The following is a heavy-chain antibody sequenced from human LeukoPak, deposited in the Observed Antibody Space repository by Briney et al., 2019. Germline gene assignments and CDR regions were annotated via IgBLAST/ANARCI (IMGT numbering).Heavy chain of an antibody. CDR1: GYIFSTYG. Sequence: SVKVSCKASGYIFSTYGISWVRQAPGQGLEWMGCISGYNGNTNYAQKLQGRVTMTTDTSTSTAYMELRSLRSDDTAVYYCARRRSEEYDFDCWGQGTLVTVSS. V-gene: IGHV1-18*01. CDR2: ISGYNGNT. CDR3: ARRRSEEYDFDC. J-gene: IGHJ4*02. D-gene: IGHD3-3*01.